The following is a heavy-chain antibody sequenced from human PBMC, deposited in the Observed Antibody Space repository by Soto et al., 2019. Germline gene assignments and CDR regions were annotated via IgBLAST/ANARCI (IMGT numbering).Heavy chain of an antibody. D-gene: IGHD3-16*01. CDR2: IKQDGSEK. CDR1: GFTFSSYW. CDR3: ARGPRGYYYYYGMDV. J-gene: IGHJ6*02. Sequence: EVQLVESGGGLVQPGGSLRLSCAASGFTFSSYWMSWVRQAPGKGLEWVANIKQDGSEKYYVDSVKGRFTISRDNAKNSLYLQMNSLRAEDTAVYYCARGPRGYYYYYGMDVWGQGTTVTVSS. V-gene: IGHV3-7*01.